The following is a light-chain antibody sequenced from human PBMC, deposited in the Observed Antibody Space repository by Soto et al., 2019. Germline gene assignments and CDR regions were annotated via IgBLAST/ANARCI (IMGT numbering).Light chain of an antibody. J-gene: IGKJ5*01. CDR1: QTIRGL. CDR2: DTS. CDR3: QQRHNWPIT. Sequence: EIVLTQSPATLSLSPGERATLSCRTSQTIRGLLNWYQQRPGQAPRLLIYDTSNRATDIPARFSGSGSGTDFILPISRLDPEDFGVYFCQQRHNWPITFGQGTRLDIK. V-gene: IGKV3-11*01.